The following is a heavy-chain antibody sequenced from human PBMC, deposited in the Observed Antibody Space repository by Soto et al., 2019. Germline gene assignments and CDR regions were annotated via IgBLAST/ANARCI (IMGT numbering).Heavy chain of an antibody. CDR1: GFTFSNAW. J-gene: IGHJ4*02. CDR3: TTDHYTVWNIVVVVAAN. D-gene: IGHD2-15*01. V-gene: IGHV3-15*07. CDR2: IKSKTDGGTT. Sequence: EVQLVESGGGLVKPGGSLRLSCAASGFTFSNAWMNWVRQAPGKGLEWVGRIKSKTDGGTTDYAAPVKGRFTISRDDSKNTLYLQMNSLKTEDTAVYYCTTDHYTVWNIVVVVAANWGQGTLVTVSS.